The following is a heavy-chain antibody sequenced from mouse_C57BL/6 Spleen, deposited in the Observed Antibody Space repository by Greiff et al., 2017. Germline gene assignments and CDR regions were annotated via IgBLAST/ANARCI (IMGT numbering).Heavy chain of an antibody. Sequence: QVQLKESGAELVRPGASVTLSCKASGYTFTDYEMHWVKQTPVHGLEWIGAIDPETGGTAYNQKFKGKAILTADKSSSTAYMELRSLTSEDSAVYYCTRSEDGFYAMDYWGQGTSVTVSS. V-gene: IGHV1-15*01. D-gene: IGHD2-3*01. CDR2: IDPETGGT. CDR3: TRSEDGFYAMDY. CDR1: GYTFTDYE. J-gene: IGHJ4*01.